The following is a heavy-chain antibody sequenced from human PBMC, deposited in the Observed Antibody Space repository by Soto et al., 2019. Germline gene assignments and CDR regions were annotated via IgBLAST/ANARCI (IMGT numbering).Heavy chain of an antibody. D-gene: IGHD4-17*01. J-gene: IGHJ1*01. V-gene: IGHV3-23*01. CDR3: AKARYPDYGGNPREEYFQH. Sequence: GGSLRLSCAASGFTFSSYAMSWVRQAPGKGLEWVSAISGSGGSTYYADSVKGRFTISRDNSKNTLYLQMNSLRAEDTAVYYCAKARYPDYGGNPREEYFQHWGQGTLVTVSS. CDR1: GFTFSSYA. CDR2: ISGSGGST.